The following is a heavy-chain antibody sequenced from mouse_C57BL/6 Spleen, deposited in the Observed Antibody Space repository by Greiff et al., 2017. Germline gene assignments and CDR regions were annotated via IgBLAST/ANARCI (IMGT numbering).Heavy chain of an antibody. CDR1: GYTFTSYW. CDR3: ARRDYGSSYSYYYARDY. CDR2: IDPSDSYT. J-gene: IGHJ4*01. D-gene: IGHD1-1*01. V-gene: IGHV1-69*01. Sequence: QVQLQQPGAELVMPGASVKLSCKASGYTFTSYWMHWVKQRPGQGLEWIGEIDPSDSYTNYNQKFKGKSTLTVDKSSSTAYMQLSSLTSEGSAVYYCARRDYGSSYSYYYARDYWGQGTSVTVAS.